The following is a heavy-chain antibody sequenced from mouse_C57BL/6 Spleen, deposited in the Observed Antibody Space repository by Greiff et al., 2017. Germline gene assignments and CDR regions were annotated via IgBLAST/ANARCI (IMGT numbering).Heavy chain of an antibody. Sequence: QVQLQQSGAELVRPGTSVKVSCKASGYAFTNYLIEWVKQRPGQGLEWIGVINPGSGGTNYNEKFKGKATLTADKSYSTAYMQLSSLTSEDSAVYFCARQGTVFYAMDYWGQGTSVTVSS. CDR1: GYAFTNYL. V-gene: IGHV1-54*01. CDR2: INPGSGGT. D-gene: IGHD4-1*01. J-gene: IGHJ4*01. CDR3: ARQGTVFYAMDY.